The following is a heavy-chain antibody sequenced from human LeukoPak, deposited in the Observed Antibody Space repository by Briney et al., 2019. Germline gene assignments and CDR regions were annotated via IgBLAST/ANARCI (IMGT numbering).Heavy chain of an antibody. CDR2: LYPGVST. V-gene: IGHV4-4*07. CDR3: ARLEFYDSTGYTPGHYMDV. Sequence: PSETLSLTCTVSGGPIYSYYWSWIRQTAGKGLEWIGRLYPGVSTDYNPSLKSRVTMSVDTSKNQFVLKLGAVTAADTAVYYCARLEFYDSTGYTPGHYMDVWGKGTTVTVSS. CDR1: GGPIYSYY. D-gene: IGHD3-22*01. J-gene: IGHJ6*03.